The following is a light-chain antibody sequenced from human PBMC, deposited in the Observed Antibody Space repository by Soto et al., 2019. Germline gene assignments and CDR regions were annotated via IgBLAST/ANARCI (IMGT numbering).Light chain of an antibody. CDR3: QQYNSYPPT. V-gene: IGKV1-5*01. CDR1: QSISSW. Sequence: DIQMTQSPSTLSASVGDRVTITCRTSQSISSWLAWYQQKPGKAPKLLIYDASSLESGVPSRFSGSGSGTEFTLTISSLQPDDFATYYCQQYNSYPPTFGGGTKVDIK. J-gene: IGKJ4*01. CDR2: DAS.